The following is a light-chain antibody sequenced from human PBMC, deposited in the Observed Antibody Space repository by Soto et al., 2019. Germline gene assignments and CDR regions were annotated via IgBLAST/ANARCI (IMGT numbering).Light chain of an antibody. CDR1: QSIVTY. CDR3: QQYHNMWT. V-gene: IGKV1-5*01. Sequence: DIPMTQSPSTLSASVGDRVTITCRASQSIVTYLAWYQQKPGKAPQLLIYDASSLESGVPSRFSGSRSGTEFTLTISSLQPDDFATYYCQQYHNMWTFGQGTKVEI. CDR2: DAS. J-gene: IGKJ1*01.